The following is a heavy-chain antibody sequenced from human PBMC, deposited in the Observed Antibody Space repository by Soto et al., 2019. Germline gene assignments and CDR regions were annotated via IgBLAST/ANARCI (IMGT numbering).Heavy chain of an antibody. CDR1: GGTFSSYA. D-gene: IGHD6-6*01. J-gene: IGHJ6*02. CDR3: ARDHRSSSGYYYYGMDV. V-gene: IGHV1-69*01. CDR2: IIPIFGTA. Sequence: QVPLVQSGAEVKKPGSSVKVSCKASGGTFSSYAISWVRQAPGQGLGWMGGIIPIFGTANYAQKFQGRVTITADESTSTAYMELSSLRSEDTAVYYCARDHRSSSGYYYYGMDVWGQGTTVTVSS.